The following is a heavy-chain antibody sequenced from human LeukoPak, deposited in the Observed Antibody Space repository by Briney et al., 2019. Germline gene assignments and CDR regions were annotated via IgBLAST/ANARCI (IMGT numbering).Heavy chain of an antibody. J-gene: IGHJ4*02. Sequence: ASVKVSCKASGYTFTSYYIHWVRQAPGQGLEWMGIINPSGGSTTYAQKFQGRVAMTRDTSTSRVYMEVSSLRSEDTAVYYCARTYSSSDEFDYWGQGTLVTASS. D-gene: IGHD6-13*01. CDR3: ARTYSSSDEFDY. CDR2: INPSGGST. CDR1: GYTFTSYY. V-gene: IGHV1-46*01.